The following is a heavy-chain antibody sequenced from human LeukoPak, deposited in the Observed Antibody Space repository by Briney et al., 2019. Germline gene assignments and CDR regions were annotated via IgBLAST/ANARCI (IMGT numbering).Heavy chain of an antibody. CDR1: GFTFSTYA. D-gene: IGHD6-13*01. J-gene: IGHJ4*02. V-gene: IGHV3-23*01. CDR3: ARGGGAAAGEEIDY. Sequence: PGGSLRLSCVASGFTFSTYAMSWVRQAPGKGLEWVSVISGSGGATYYADSVKGRFTISRDNSKNTLYLQMNSLRAEDTAVYYCARGGGAAAGEEIDYWGQGTLVTVSS. CDR2: ISGSGGAT.